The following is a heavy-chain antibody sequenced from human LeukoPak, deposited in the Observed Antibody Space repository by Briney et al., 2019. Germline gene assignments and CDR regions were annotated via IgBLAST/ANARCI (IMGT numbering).Heavy chain of an antibody. J-gene: IGHJ3*02. CDR2: ISGSGGST. V-gene: IGHV3-23*01. D-gene: IGHD3-22*01. CDR1: GFTFSRYS. Sequence: GGSLRLSCAASGFTFSRYSMDWVRQAPGKGLEWVSAISGSGGSTYYADSVKGRFTISRDNSKNTLYLQMNSLRAEDTAVYYCAKDLHYYDSSGYPGGVDAFDIWGQGTMVTVSS. CDR3: AKDLHYYDSSGYPGGVDAFDI.